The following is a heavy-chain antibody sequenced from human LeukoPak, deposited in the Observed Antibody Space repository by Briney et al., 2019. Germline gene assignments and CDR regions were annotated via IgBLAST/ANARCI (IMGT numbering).Heavy chain of an antibody. Sequence: GGSLRLSCAASGLIVSSNYMTWVRRAPGKGLEWVSVIYSGGSIYYADSVKGRFTISRDNSRNTLYLQMNSLRAEDTAVYYCARALNGFDIWGPGTLVTVSS. CDR2: IYSGGSI. CDR1: GLIVSSNY. J-gene: IGHJ3*02. V-gene: IGHV3-53*01. CDR3: ARALNGFDI.